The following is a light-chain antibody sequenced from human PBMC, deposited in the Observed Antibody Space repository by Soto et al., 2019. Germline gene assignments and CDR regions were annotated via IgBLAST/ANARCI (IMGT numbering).Light chain of an antibody. J-gene: IGLJ3*02. CDR2: EVN. V-gene: IGLV2-14*01. Sequence: QSALTQPASVSGSPGQSITISCTGTEVGAHRFVSWYQQHPGKVPKLIIYEVNNRPSGVSYRFSGSKSGNTASLTISGLQAEDEADYYCSSYTGISTQVFGGGTKLTVL. CDR1: EVGAHRF. CDR3: SSYTGISTQV.